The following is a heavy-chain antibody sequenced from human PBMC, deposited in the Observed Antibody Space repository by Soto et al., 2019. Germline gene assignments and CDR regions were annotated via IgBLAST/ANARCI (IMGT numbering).Heavy chain of an antibody. V-gene: IGHV1-2*04. CDR2: INPNSGGT. D-gene: IGHD3-3*01. CDR3: ARGIRARRFYDFWSGYSNRYYFDY. J-gene: IGHJ4*02. CDR1: GYTFTGYY. Sequence: QVQLVQSGAEVKKPGASAKVSCKASGYTFTGYYMHWVRQAPGQGLEWMGWINPNSGGTNYAQKFQGWVTMTRDTSISTAYMELSRLRSDDTAVYYCARGIRARRFYDFWSGYSNRYYFDYWGQGTLVTVSS.